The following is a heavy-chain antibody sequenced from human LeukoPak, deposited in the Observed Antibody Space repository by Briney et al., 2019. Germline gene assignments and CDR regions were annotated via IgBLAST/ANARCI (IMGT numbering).Heavy chain of an antibody. CDR2: ISTAGEK. CDR3: ARGGYSSGWANDY. V-gene: IGHV3-13*01. J-gene: IGHJ4*02. Sequence: GGSLRLSCAASGFTFSSYDMHWVGQAPGKGLEGVSAISTAGEKYYPGSVKGRFTISRQNAKNSLYLQMNSLRAGDTAVYYCARGGYSSGWANDYWGQGTLVTVSS. CDR1: GFTFSSYD. D-gene: IGHD6-19*01.